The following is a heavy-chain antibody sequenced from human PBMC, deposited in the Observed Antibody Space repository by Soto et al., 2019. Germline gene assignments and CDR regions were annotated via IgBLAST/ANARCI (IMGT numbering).Heavy chain of an antibody. D-gene: IGHD2-15*01. CDR1: GFTFDDYA. V-gene: IGHV3-9*01. Sequence: EVQLVESGGGLVQPGRSLRLSCAASGFTFDDYAMHWVRQAPGKGLEWVSGISWNSGSIGYADSVKGRFTISRDNAKNSLYLQMNSLRAEDTSLYYCANLWVAANPGAFDIWGQGTMVTVSS. CDR3: ANLWVAANPGAFDI. CDR2: ISWNSGSI. J-gene: IGHJ3*02.